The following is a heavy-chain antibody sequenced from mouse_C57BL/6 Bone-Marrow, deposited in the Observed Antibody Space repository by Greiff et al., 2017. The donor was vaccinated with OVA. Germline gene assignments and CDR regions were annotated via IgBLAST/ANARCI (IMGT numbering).Heavy chain of an antibody. CDR3: ARPPYYSNDYYAMDY. CDR1: GFTFSSYG. D-gene: IGHD2-5*01. J-gene: IGHJ4*01. Sequence: DVMLVESGGDLVKPGGSLKLSCAASGFTFSSYGMSWVRQTPDKRLEWVATTSSGGSYTYYPDSVKGRFTISRDNAKNTLYLQMSSLKSEDTAMDYCARPPYYSNDYYAMDYWGQGTSVTVSS. V-gene: IGHV5-6*02. CDR2: TSSGGSYT.